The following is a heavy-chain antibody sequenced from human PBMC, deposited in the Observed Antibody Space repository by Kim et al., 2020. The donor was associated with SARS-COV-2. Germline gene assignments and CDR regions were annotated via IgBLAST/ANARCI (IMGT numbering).Heavy chain of an antibody. D-gene: IGHD2-2*01. CDR3: ARGRPYCSSTSCRMREFDY. V-gene: IGHV4-59*13. CDR1: GGSISSYY. J-gene: IGHJ4*02. Sequence: SETLSLTCTVSGGSISSYYWSWIRQPPGKGLEWIGYIYYSGSTNYNPSLKSRVTISVDTSKNQFSLKLSSVTAADTAVYYCARGRPYCSSTSCRMREFDYWGQGTLVTVSS. CDR2: IYYSGST.